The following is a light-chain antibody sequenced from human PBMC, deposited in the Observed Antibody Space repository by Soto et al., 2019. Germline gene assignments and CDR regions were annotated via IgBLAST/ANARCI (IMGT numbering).Light chain of an antibody. J-gene: IGKJ5*01. Sequence: EIVLPQSPATLSLSPGERATLSCRASRSVRSYLAWYQQKPGQAPRLLIYDASNRAAGIPARFSGSGSETYFTLTISNLEPEYFAVYYCQQRYAWPTITFGQGTGLEIK. CDR2: DAS. CDR3: QQRYAWPTIT. V-gene: IGKV3-11*01. CDR1: RSVRSY.